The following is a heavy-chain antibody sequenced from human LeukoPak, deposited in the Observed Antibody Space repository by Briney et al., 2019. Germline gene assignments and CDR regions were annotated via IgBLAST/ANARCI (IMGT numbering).Heavy chain of an antibody. Sequence: ASVKVSCKASGYTFTGYYMHWVRQAPGQGLEWMGWINPNSGGTNYAQKFQGWVTMTRDTSISTAYMELSRLRSDDTAVYYCARGRDGSGSPFDYWGQGTLVTVSS. D-gene: IGHD3-10*01. CDR3: ARGRDGSGSPFDY. CDR2: INPNSGGT. V-gene: IGHV1-2*04. J-gene: IGHJ4*02. CDR1: GYTFTGYY.